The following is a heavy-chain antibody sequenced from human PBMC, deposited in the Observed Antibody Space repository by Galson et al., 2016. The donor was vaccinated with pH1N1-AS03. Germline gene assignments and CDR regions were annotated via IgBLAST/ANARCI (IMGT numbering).Heavy chain of an antibody. CDR3: ARARDCGDYAFDD. J-gene: IGHJ4*01. Sequence: SLRLSCAASGFTFSNYGMHWVRQAPGKGLEWVGVIQFGGKNKFYEDSVKGRINISRDNSKTTLYLQLNSLSVEDLAVYYCARARDCGDYAFDDWGQGALVTVSS. CDR1: GFTFSNYG. CDR2: IQFGGKNK. V-gene: IGHV3-30*03. D-gene: IGHD4-17*01.